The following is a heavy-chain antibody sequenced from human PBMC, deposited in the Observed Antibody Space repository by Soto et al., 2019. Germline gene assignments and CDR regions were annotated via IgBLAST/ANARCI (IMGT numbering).Heavy chain of an antibody. J-gene: IGHJ6*02. D-gene: IGHD6-6*01. CDR1: GGSFSGYY. CDR3: ARGLPIAAQPFYYYYYGMDV. Sequence: LSLTCAVYGGSFSGYYWSWIRQPPGKGLEWIGEINHSGSTNYNPSLKSRVTISVDTSKNQFSLKLSSVTAADTAVYYCARGLPIAAQPFYYYYYGMDVWGQGTTVTVSS. CDR2: INHSGST. V-gene: IGHV4-34*01.